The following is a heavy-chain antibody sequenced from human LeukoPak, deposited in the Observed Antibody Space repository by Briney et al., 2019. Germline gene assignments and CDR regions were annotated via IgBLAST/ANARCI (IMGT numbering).Heavy chain of an antibody. Sequence: SQTLSLTCTVSGGSISSGDYYWSWIRQPPGKGLEWIGYIYYSGSTYYNPSLKSRVTISVDTSKNQFSLKLSSVTAADTAMYYCARELRCFDSYDAFDIWGQGTMVTVSS. J-gene: IGHJ3*02. V-gene: IGHV4-30-4*01. CDR2: IYYSGST. CDR1: GGSISSGDYY. CDR3: ARELRCFDSYDAFDI. D-gene: IGHD3-9*01.